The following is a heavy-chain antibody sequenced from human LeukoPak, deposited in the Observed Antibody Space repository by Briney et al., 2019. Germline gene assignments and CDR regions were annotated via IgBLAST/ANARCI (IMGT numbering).Heavy chain of an antibody. V-gene: IGHV3-30*01. CDR1: GFTFSSYA. J-gene: IGHJ6*03. CDR2: ISYDGSNK. CDR3: ARVNRVAYYYYMDV. D-gene: IGHD1-14*01. Sequence: GRSLRLSCAASGFTFSSYAMHWVRQAPGKGLEGVAVISYDGSNKYYADSVKGRFTISRDNSKNTLYLQMNSLRAEDTAVYYCARVNRVAYYYYMDVWGKGTTVTVSS.